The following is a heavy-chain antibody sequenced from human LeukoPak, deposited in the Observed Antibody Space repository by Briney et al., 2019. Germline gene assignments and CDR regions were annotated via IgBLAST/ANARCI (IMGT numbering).Heavy chain of an antibody. CDR1: GGPFSAYY. CDR3: ARSPYMDV. V-gene: IGHV4-34*01. CDR2: INHSGST. Sequence: SETLSLTCAVYGGPFSAYYWSWIRQPPGKGLEWIGEINHSGSTNYNPSFKSRVTISVDTSKNQFSLNLISVTAADTAVYYCARSPYMDVWGKGTTVTVSS. J-gene: IGHJ6*03.